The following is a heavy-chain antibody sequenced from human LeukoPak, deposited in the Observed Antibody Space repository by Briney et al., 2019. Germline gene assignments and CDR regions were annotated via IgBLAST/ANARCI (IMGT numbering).Heavy chain of an antibody. V-gene: IGHV3-23*05. CDR2: IYNSGSKT. CDR1: GFSFSTYS. D-gene: IGHD6-19*01. J-gene: IGHJ4*02. Sequence: GSLRLSCTASGFSFSTYSMTWVRQGPGKGLEWVSSIYNSGSKTFYADSVKGRFTISRDSSKNTLYLQMNSLTAEDTAIYYCSKDVVPDSGWDLDYWGQGTLVTVSS. CDR3: SKDVVPDSGWDLDY.